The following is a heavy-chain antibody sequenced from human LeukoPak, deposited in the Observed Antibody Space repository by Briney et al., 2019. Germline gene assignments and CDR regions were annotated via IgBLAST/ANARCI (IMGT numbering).Heavy chain of an antibody. CDR3: AKPTVGATTYYFDY. J-gene: IGHJ4*02. D-gene: IGHD1-26*01. CDR2: ISYDGSNK. V-gene: IGHV3-30*18. Sequence: PGRSLRLSCAASGFTFSSYGMHWVRQAPGKGPEWVAVISYDGSNKYYADSVKGRFTISRDNSKNTLYLQMNSLRAEDTAVYYCAKPTVGATTYYFDYWGQGTLVTVSS. CDR1: GFTFSSYG.